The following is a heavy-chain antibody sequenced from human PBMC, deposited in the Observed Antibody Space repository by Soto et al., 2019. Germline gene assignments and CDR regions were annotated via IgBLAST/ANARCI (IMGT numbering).Heavy chain of an antibody. J-gene: IGHJ4*02. D-gene: IGHD6-13*01. CDR3: ARHNSSSWYFFEYYFDY. CDR1: GYSFTSYW. V-gene: IGHV5-51*01. Sequence: EVQLVQSGAEVKKPGESLKISCKGSGYSFTSYWIGWVRQMPGKGLEWMGIIYPGDSDTRYSPSFQGQVTISADKSISTAYLQWSSLKASDTAMYYCARHNSSSWYFFEYYFDYWGQGTLVTVSS. CDR2: IYPGDSDT.